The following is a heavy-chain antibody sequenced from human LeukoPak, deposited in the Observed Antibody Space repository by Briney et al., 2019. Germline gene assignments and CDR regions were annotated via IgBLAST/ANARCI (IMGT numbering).Heavy chain of an antibody. CDR3: ARVAGSYYEADY. J-gene: IGHJ4*02. CDR1: GGSFSGYY. V-gene: IGHV4-34*01. Sequence: PSETLSLTCAVYGGSFSGYYWSWIRQPPGKGLEWIGEINHSGSTNYNPSLKSRVTISVDTSKNQFSLKLSSVTAADTAVYYCARVAGSYYEADYWGQGTLVTVSS. D-gene: IGHD1-26*01. CDR2: INHSGST.